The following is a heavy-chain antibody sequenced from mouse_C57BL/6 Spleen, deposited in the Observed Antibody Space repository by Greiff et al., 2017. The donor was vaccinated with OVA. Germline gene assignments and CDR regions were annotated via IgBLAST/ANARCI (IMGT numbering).Heavy chain of an antibody. J-gene: IGHJ2*01. CDR3: ARSDYYGSSLFDY. CDR1: GYAFSSYW. D-gene: IGHD1-1*01. Sequence: QVQLQQSGAELVKPGASVKISCKASGYAFSSYWMNWVKQRPGKGLEWIGQIYPGDGDTNYNGKFKGKATLTADKSSSTAYMQLSSLTSEDSAVYFCARSDYYGSSLFDYWGQGTTLTVSS. V-gene: IGHV1-80*01. CDR2: IYPGDGDT.